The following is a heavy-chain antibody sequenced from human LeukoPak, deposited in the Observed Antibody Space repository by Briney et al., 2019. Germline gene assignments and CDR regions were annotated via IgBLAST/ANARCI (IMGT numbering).Heavy chain of an antibody. V-gene: IGHV3-23*01. J-gene: IGHJ5*02. D-gene: IGHD3-3*01. CDR1: GFTFSSYA. Sequence: PGGSLRLSCAASGFTFSSYAMSWVRQAPGKGLEWVSAISGSGGSTYYADSVKGRFTISRDNSKNTLYLQMNSLRAEDTAVYYCAKVITIFGVVPDWFDPWGQGTLVTVSS. CDR2: ISGSGGST. CDR3: AKVITIFGVVPDWFDP.